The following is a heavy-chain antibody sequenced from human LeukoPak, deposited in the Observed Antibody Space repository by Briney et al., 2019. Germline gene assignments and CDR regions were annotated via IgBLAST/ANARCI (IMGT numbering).Heavy chain of an antibody. J-gene: IGHJ4*02. D-gene: IGHD4-23*01. V-gene: IGHV3-21*01. Sequence: GGSLRLSCAASRFTFSSYTMHWIRQAPGKGLEWVSSISGSNSYIFYADSVKGRFTVSRDNAKNTLYLQMNSLRVEDTAVYYCARGRPHGNDYWGQGTLVTVSS. CDR1: RFTFSSYT. CDR3: ARGRPHGNDY. CDR2: ISGSNSYI.